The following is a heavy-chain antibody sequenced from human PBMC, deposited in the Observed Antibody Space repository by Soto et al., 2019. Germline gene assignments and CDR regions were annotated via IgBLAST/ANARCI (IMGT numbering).Heavy chain of an antibody. D-gene: IGHD3-22*01. CDR2: ISAYNGNT. J-gene: IGHJ4*02. Sequence: GASVKVSCKASGYTFTSYGISWVRQAPGQGLEWMGWISAYNGNTNYAQKLQGRVTMTTDTSTSTAYMELRSLRSDDTAVYYCARDRYDYYSDSSGYYYFDYWGQGTLVTVYS. CDR1: GYTFTSYG. V-gene: IGHV1-18*01. CDR3: ARDRYDYYSDSSGYYYFDY.